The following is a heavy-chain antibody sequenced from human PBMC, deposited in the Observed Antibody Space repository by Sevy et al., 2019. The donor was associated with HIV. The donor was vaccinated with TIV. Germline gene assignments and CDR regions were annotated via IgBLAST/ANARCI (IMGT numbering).Heavy chain of an antibody. CDR1: GFTFSSYG. CDR2: IWYDGSNK. Sequence: GGSLRLSCAASGFTFSSYGMHWVRQAPGKGLEWVAVIWYDGSNKYYADSVKGRFTISRDNPKNTLYLQMNSLRAEDTAVYYCAKDNFSRRRDGYNYLFDYWGQGTLVTVSS. D-gene: IGHD5-12*01. CDR3: AKDNFSRRRDGYNYLFDY. J-gene: IGHJ4*02. V-gene: IGHV3-33*06.